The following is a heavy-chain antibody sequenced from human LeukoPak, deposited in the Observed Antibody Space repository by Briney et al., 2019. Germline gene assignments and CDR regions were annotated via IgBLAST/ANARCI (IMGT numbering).Heavy chain of an antibody. D-gene: IGHD2-8*02. CDR3: LTYILFGWRHY. J-gene: IGHJ4*02. CDR2: IKSKTDGGTI. CDR1: GFTFSNAW. Sequence: GGSLRLSCAVSGFTFSNAWMTWVRQAPGKGLEWVGRIKSKTDGGTIDYAAPVKGRFTISRDDSKNTLYLQMNSLKTEDAAVYYCLTYILFGWRHYWGQGTLVTVSS. V-gene: IGHV3-15*01.